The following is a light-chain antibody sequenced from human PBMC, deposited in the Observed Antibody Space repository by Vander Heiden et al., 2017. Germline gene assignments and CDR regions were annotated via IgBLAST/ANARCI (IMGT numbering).Light chain of an antibody. Sequence: DIVMTQSPDSLAVSLGERATINCKSSQSILYSANNKYFLAWFQQKPGQPPKLLIYWSSTRESGVPNLITGSGSGTDFTLTISSLQAADVAVYYCQQYYSISSFGQGTKVEIK. CDR1: QSILYSANNKYF. CDR3: QQYYSISS. CDR2: WSS. J-gene: IGKJ1*01. V-gene: IGKV4-1*01.